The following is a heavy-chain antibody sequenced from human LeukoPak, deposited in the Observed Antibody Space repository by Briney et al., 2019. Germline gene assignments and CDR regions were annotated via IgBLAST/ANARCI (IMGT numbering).Heavy chain of an antibody. CDR2: MNPDSGNT. V-gene: IGHV1-8*03. J-gene: IGHJ6*03. D-gene: IGHD2-2*01. Sequence: ASVKVSCKASGYTFTNYDINWVRQATGQGLEWMGRMNPDSGNTGYAQKFQGRVTITKNTSTSTAYMELSSLRSEDTALYYCARGPYCRSTSCPYYLDVWGKGTTVTVSS. CDR1: GYTFTNYD. CDR3: ARGPYCRSTSCPYYLDV.